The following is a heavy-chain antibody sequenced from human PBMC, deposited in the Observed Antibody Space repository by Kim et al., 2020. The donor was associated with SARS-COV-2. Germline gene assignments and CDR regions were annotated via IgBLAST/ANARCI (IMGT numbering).Heavy chain of an antibody. CDR3: AKDLSMGTYLRASDY. CDR2: IGGSCTNT. CDR1: GFTFSNYA. Sequence: GGSLRLSCAASGFTFSNYAMTWVRQAPGKGLEWVSTIGGSCTNTFYADSVKGRFTISRDNSKNTLYLQMNSLRAEDTAIYYCAKDLSMGTYLRASDYWGQGTLVTVSS. V-gene: IGHV3-23*01. J-gene: IGHJ4*02.